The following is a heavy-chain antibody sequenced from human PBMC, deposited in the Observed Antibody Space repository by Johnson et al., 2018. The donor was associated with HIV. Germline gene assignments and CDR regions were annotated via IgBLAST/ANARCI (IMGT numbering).Heavy chain of an antibody. V-gene: IGHV3-30-3*01. CDR2: ISDDGSNT. CDR1: EFSFSTYA. J-gene: IGHJ3*01. D-gene: IGHD3-22*01. CDR3: VRDGNYYDRSGYRVDAFDV. Sequence: QVQLVESGGGVVQPERSLRLSCAASEFSFSTYAMRWVRQATGKGLEGVAVISDDGSNTDYADAVKGRFTISRDNSKNTLYLQMNSLRAEDTAVYYCVRDGNYYDRSGYRVDAFDVWGQGTMVTVSS.